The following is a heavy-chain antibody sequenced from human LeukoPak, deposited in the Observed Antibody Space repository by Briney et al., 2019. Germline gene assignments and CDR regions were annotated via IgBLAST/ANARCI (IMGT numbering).Heavy chain of an antibody. CDR3: ARGAHTYYDILTGYSQTPFDP. J-gene: IGHJ5*02. V-gene: IGHV1-18*01. D-gene: IGHD3-9*01. CDR2: ISAYNGNT. Sequence: ASVKVSCKASGYTFTSYGISWVRQAPGQGLEWMGWISAYNGNTNYAQKLQGRVTMTTDTSTSTAYMELRSLRSDDTAVYYCARGAHTYYDILTGYSQTPFDPWGQGTLVTVSS. CDR1: GYTFTSYG.